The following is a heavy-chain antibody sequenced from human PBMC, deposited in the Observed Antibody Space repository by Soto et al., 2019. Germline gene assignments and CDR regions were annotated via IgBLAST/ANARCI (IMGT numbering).Heavy chain of an antibody. CDR3: AKDPISGDGLWLMDH. V-gene: IGHV3-23*05. CDR1: GFTFSRYA. Sequence: QTGGSLRLSCEASGFTFSRYAMMWVRQAPGKGLECVSGIYGSGRGIEYADSVKGRFTIYRDNSKDTVYLQMNSLRADDTAVYYCAKDPISGDGLWLMDHWGPGTLVTVSS. J-gene: IGHJ4*02. D-gene: IGHD2-21*02. CDR2: IYGSGRGI.